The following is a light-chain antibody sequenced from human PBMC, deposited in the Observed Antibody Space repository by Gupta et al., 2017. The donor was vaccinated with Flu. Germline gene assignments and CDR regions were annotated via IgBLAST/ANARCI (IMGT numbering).Light chain of an antibody. J-gene: IGKJ3*01. CDR1: QDISNY. V-gene: IGKV1-33*01. CDR2: DAS. CDR3: QQYDNLPFT. Sequence: PSSLSASVGDRVTITCQASQDISNYLNWYQQKPGKAPKLQIYDASNLETGVPSRFSGSGSGTDFTFTISSLQPEDIATYYCQQYDNLPFTFGPGTKVDIK.